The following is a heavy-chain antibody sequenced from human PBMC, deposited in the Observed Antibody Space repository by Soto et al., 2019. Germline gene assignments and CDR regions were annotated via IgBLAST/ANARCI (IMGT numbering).Heavy chain of an antibody. CDR3: AKAGYCSSATCATRYYYMDV. V-gene: IGHV3-23*01. J-gene: IGHJ6*03. CDR1: GFTFSSYA. Sequence: GGSLRLSCAASGFTFSSYAMGLVRQAPGKGLEWVSAISGSGGSTYYADSVKGRFTISRDNSKNTLYLQMNSLRAEDTAVYYCAKAGYCSSATCATRYYYMDVWGKGTTVTVSS. D-gene: IGHD2-2*01. CDR2: ISGSGGST.